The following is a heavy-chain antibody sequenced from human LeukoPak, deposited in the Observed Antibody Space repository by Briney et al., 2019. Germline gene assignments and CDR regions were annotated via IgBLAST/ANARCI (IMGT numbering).Heavy chain of an antibody. J-gene: IGHJ3*02. Sequence: GASVKVSCKASGYTFTSYCMHWVRQAPGQGLEWMGIINSSGGSTSYAQKFQGRVTMTRDMSTSTVYMELSSLRSEDTAVYYCARDPGSYYDSSAQMSGGAFDIWGQGTMVTVSS. CDR2: INSSGGST. D-gene: IGHD3-22*01. V-gene: IGHV1-46*01. CDR1: GYTFTSYC. CDR3: ARDPGSYYDSSAQMSGGAFDI.